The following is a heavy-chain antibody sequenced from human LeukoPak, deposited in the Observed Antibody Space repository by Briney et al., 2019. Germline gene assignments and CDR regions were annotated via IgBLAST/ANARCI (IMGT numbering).Heavy chain of an antibody. CDR1: GFTFSSYE. V-gene: IGHV3-48*03. D-gene: IGHD1-14*01. J-gene: IGHJ3*02. Sequence: PGGSLRLSCAASGFTFSSYEMNWVRQAPGKGLEWVSYISSSGSTIYYADSVKGRFTISRDNAKNSLYLQMNSLRAEDTAVYYCARGVRYVKKRAFDIWGQGAMVTVSS. CDR2: ISSSGSTI. CDR3: ARGVRYVKKRAFDI.